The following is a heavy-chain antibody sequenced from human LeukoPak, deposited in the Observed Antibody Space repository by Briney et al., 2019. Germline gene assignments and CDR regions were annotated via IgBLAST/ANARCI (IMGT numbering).Heavy chain of an antibody. CDR3: AKGRYFDWLLFY. J-gene: IGHJ4*02. V-gene: IGHV3-7*03. Sequence: GGSLRLSCAASGFTFSSYWMSWVRQAPGKGLEWVANIKQDGSEKYYVDSVKGRFTISRDNSKNTLYLQMNSLRAEDTAVYYCAKGRYFDWLLFYWGQGTLVTVSS. D-gene: IGHD3-9*01. CDR1: GFTFSSYW. CDR2: IKQDGSEK.